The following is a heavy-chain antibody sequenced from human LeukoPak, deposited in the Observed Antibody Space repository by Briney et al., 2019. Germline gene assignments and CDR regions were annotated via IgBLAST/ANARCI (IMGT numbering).Heavy chain of an antibody. CDR1: GFTFSSYW. D-gene: IGHD6-19*01. CDR3: ARAPERIAVAGTYFDY. V-gene: IGHV3-74*01. J-gene: IGHJ4*02. CDR2: INSDGSST. Sequence: GGSLRLSCAASGFTFSSYWMHWVRQAPGKGLVWVSRINSDGSSTSYADSVKGRFTISRDNAENTLYLQMNSLRAEDTAVYYCARAPERIAVAGTYFDYWGQGTLVAVSS.